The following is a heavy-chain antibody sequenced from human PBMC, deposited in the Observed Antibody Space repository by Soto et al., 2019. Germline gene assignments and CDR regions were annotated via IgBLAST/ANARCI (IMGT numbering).Heavy chain of an antibody. CDR3: ASDPYSSSRTVHYYGMDV. CDR1: GGTFSSYA. J-gene: IGHJ6*02. Sequence: QVQLVQSGAEVKKPGSSVKVSCKASGGTFSSYAISWVRQAPGQGLEWMGGILPIFGTANYAQKFQGRVTITADKSTSTAYMELSSLRSEDTAVYYCASDPYSSSRTVHYYGMDVWGQGTTVTVSS. CDR2: ILPIFGTA. D-gene: IGHD6-13*01. V-gene: IGHV1-69*06.